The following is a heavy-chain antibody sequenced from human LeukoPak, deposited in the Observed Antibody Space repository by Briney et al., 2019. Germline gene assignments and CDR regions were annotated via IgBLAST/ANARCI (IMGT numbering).Heavy chain of an antibody. CDR1: GFTFNIHA. V-gene: IGHV3-30-3*01. D-gene: IGHD6-19*01. CDR3: AKDRRHYSSGWCEAFDI. CDR2: VSSYDGYRK. J-gene: IGHJ3*02. Sequence: GGSLRLSCGASGFTFNIHAMHWVRQAPGKGLEWVAAVSSYDGYRKTYADSVKGRFTISRDNSKNTVYLQMNSLRAEDTALYYCAKDRRHYSSGWCEAFDIWGQGTMVTVSS.